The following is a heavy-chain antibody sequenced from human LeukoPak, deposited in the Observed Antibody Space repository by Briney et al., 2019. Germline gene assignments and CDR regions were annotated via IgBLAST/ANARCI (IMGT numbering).Heavy chain of an antibody. CDR3: ARSYDFWSGVDY. CDR2: INYSGST. D-gene: IGHD3-3*01. CDR1: GGSISSYY. V-gene: IGHV4-59*01. J-gene: IGHJ4*02. Sequence: SETLSLTCTVSGGSISSYYWSWIRQPPGKGLEWIGYINYSGSTNYNPSLKSRVTISVDTSKNQFSLKLSSVTAADTAVYYCARSYDFWSGVDYWGQGTLVTVSS.